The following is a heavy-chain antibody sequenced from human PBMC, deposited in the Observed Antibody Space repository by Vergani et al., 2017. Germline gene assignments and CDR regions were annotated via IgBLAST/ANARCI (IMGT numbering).Heavy chain of an antibody. V-gene: IGHV4-61*02. J-gene: IGHJ3*01. CDR2: IYVSGIT. CDR3: AGDNKQLRPRAFGL. CDR1: GASINNEFYY. Sequence: QVQLQESCPGLVKPSQTLSLTCTVSGASINNEFYYLHWIRQPAGKGLEWIGRIYVSGITDYNSSLQSRVSMSVDTSKNQFSLTRTAVTAADTAVYYCAGDNKQLRPRAFGLLGQGTMVTVSS. D-gene: IGHD4-23*01.